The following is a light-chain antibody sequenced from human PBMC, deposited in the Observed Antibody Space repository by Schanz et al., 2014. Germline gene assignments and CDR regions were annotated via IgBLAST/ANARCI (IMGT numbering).Light chain of an antibody. CDR1: TSDVGSYNR. J-gene: IGLJ3*02. Sequence: QSALTQPPSVSGSPGQSVTISCAGSTSDVGSYNRVSWYQQPPGTAPKLMIYEVSNRPSGVPDRFSASKSGNTASLTISGLQPEDEADYYCSSYTTSSTWVFGGGTKLTVL. CDR2: EVS. CDR3: SSYTTSSTWV. V-gene: IGLV2-18*02.